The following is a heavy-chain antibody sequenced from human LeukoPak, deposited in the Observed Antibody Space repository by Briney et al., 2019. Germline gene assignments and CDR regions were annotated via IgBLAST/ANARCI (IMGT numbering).Heavy chain of an antibody. V-gene: IGHV4-59*07. Sequence: SDTVSLNCSVSARSITIYYSSWSRQPPRKGLEWIGYVYYSGSTNYNPSLKSRVTISVDTSKNQFSLKLSAVTPTAPALSYCAGGHNHSGWNFWGQGTLVTVSS. J-gene: IGHJ4*02. D-gene: IGHD6-25*01. CDR3: AGGHNHSGWNF. CDR2: VYYSGST. CDR1: ARSITIYY.